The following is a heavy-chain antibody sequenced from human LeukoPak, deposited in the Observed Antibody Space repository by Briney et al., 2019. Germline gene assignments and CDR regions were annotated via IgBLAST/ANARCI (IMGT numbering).Heavy chain of an antibody. CDR1: GFTFSSYA. Sequence: GGSLRLSCAASGFTFSSYAMSWVRQAPGKGLEWVSAISGSGGSTYYADAVTGRFTISRDNSKNTLYLQMNSLRAEDTAVYYCAKGLVPTALATGFDPWGQGTLVTVSS. V-gene: IGHV3-23*01. J-gene: IGHJ5*02. CDR2: ISGSGGST. CDR3: AKGLVPTALATGFDP. D-gene: IGHD2-8*02.